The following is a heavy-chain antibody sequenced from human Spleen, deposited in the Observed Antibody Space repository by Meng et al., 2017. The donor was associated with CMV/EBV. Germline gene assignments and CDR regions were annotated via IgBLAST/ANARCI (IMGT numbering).Heavy chain of an antibody. V-gene: IGHV3-66*03. CDR2: IYNRGSA. CDR3: AREMGYGNPGDY. Sequence: GGSLRLSCAASGFTFSSYAMSWVRQAPGKGLEWVSVIYNRGSAYYADSVKGRFTISRDDSKNTLYLQMNSLRVEDTAVYYCAREMGYGNPGDYWGQGTLVTVSS. D-gene: IGHD5-12*01. J-gene: IGHJ4*02. CDR1: GFTFSSYA.